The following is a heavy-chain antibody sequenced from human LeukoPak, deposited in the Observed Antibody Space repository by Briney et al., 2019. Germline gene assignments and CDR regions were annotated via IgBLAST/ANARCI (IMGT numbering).Heavy chain of an antibody. V-gene: IGHV3-23*01. Sequence: PGGSLRLSCAASGFTFSSYAMNWVRQAPGKGLEWVSAVRGSDAGTSYADSVKGRFTISRDNSKNTLYLQMNSLRAEDTAVYYCAKNRGGSYYSGSDYWDQGTLVTVSS. J-gene: IGHJ4*02. CDR3: AKNRGGSYYSGSDY. CDR1: GFTFSSYA. D-gene: IGHD1-26*01. CDR2: VRGSDAGT.